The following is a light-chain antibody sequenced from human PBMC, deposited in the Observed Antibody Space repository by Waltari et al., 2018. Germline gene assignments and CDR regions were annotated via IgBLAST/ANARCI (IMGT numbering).Light chain of an antibody. CDR2: AAS. CDR1: QSISTY. J-gene: IGKJ4*01. V-gene: IGKV1-39*01. CDR3: QQTSTTPLT. Sequence: DIQMTQSPSSLSASVGDRVTITCRASQSISTYLHWYRQKPGEAPHLLIYAASTLQSGVPARFSGSGSGTDFTLTINGLQPEDFATYYCQQTSTTPLTFGGGTKVEI.